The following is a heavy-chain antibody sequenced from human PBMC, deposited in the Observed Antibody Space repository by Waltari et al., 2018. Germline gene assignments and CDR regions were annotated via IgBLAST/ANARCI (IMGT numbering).Heavy chain of an antibody. V-gene: IGHV3-23*01. CDR3: AKGHSGSPTIFGVIYYGLEV. D-gene: IGHD3-3*01. CDR1: GSIFCSSA. J-gene: IGHJ6*02. CDR2: ISGDSVST. Sequence: EVQLLESGGDLVQPGESLRLSCVASGSIFCSSAITWLRQAPGKGLEWVSSISGDSVSTYYADSVRGRFTIFRDNSKDTVYLQMDRLRGEDGGLYFCAKGHSGSPTIFGVIYYGLEVWGQGTTVTVSS.